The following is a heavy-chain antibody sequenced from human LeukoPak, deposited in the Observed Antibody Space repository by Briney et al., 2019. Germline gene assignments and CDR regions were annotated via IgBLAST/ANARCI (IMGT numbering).Heavy chain of an antibody. J-gene: IGHJ6*03. CDR2: IIPIFGTA. Sequence: SVKVSCKASGGTFSSYAISWVRQAPGQGLEWMGGIIPIFGTADYAQKLQGRVTMTTDTSTSTAYMELRSLRSDDTAVYYCARDVVAHMDVWGKGTTVTVSS. CDR1: GGTFSSYA. CDR3: ARDVVAHMDV. V-gene: IGHV1-69*05. D-gene: IGHD2-21*01.